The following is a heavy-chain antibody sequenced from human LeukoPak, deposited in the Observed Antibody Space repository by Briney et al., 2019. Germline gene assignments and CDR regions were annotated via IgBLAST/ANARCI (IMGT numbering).Heavy chain of an antibody. CDR2: ISSSGSTI. Sequence: GGSLRLSCAASGFTFSNYWMHWVRQAPGKGLEWVSYISSSGSTIYYADSVKGRFTISRDNAKNSLYLQMNSLRAEDTAVYYCARVVATSHYYGSGENWLGSNWFDPWGQGTLVTVSS. CDR3: ARVVATSHYYGSGENWLGSNWFDP. CDR1: GFTFSNYW. J-gene: IGHJ5*02. D-gene: IGHD3-10*01. V-gene: IGHV3-48*04.